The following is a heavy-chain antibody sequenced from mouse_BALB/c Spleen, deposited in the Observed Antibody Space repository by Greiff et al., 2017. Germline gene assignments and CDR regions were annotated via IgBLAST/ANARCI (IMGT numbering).Heavy chain of an antibody. V-gene: IGHV14-1*02. CDR1: GYTFTSYW. D-gene: IGHD1-1*01. J-gene: IGHJ2*01. CDR3: ARGGSYFDY. CDR2: IDPANGNT. Sequence: VQLQQPGAELVRPGASVKLSCKASGYTFTSYWMNWVKQRPEQGLEWIGRIDPANGNTKYDPKFQGKATITADTSSNTAYLQLSSLTSEDTAVYYCARGGSYFDYWGQGTTLTVSS.